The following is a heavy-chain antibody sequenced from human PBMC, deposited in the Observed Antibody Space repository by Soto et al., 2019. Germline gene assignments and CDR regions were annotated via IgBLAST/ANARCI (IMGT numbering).Heavy chain of an antibody. CDR1: VFTFSTYA. V-gene: IGHV3-23*01. CDR2: ISANGAYT. CDR3: AHPRGYGVFDAYDI. Sequence: GALRLSGAASVFTFSTYAMNWVRQAPGKGLEWVSAISANGAYTYYADSVKGRFTISRDNSVNALYLQMNSVRIEDTAVYYCAHPRGYGVFDAYDIWGQGTMVTVSS. J-gene: IGHJ3*02. D-gene: IGHD2-8*01.